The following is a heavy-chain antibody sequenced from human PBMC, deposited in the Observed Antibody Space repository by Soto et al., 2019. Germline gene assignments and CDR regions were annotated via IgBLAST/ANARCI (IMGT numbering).Heavy chain of an antibody. CDR2: IGSDGTAI. Sequence: EVQLLESGGGLVQPGGSLRLSCAASGFTFNSYAMSWVRQAPGKGLEWVSAIGSDGTAIQYADSVKGRFTISKDNSNDMLYLQMNSLRAEDTAVYYCVRPGLTVTGTRYFDHWGQGALVTVSS. CDR3: VRPGLTVTGTRYFDH. J-gene: IGHJ4*02. CDR1: GFTFNSYA. D-gene: IGHD6-19*01. V-gene: IGHV3-23*05.